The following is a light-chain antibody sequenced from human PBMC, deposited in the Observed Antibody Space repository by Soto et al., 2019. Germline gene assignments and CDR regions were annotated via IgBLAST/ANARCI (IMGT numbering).Light chain of an antibody. CDR1: SSDVGGYNY. CDR3: NSYTSTSTLV. V-gene: IGLV2-14*01. CDR2: EVT. J-gene: IGLJ3*02. Sequence: QSVLTQPASVSGSPGQSITISCTGTSSDVGGYNYVSWYQQHPGKAPKVMIYEVTNRPSGVSDRFSGSKSGNTASLTISGLQAEDEADYYCNSYTSTSTLVFGGGTQLTVL.